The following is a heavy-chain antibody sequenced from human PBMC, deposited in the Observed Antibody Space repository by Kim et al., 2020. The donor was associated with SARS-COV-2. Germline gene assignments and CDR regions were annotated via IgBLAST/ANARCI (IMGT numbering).Heavy chain of an antibody. CDR3: AKSGQFDY. Sequence: GGSLRLSCVASGFMFSTYAMNWVRQAPGKGLEWVSSISSGGDSTSYADSVKGRFTISRDNAKNTLSLHMNSLRPEDTALYYCAKSGQFDYCGQESRVTVSP. V-gene: IGHV3-23*01. D-gene: IGHD5-12*01. J-gene: IGHJ4*02. CDR1: GFMFSTYA. CDR2: ISSGGDST.